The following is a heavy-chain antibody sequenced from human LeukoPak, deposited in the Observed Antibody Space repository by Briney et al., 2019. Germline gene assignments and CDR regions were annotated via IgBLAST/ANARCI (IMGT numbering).Heavy chain of an antibody. CDR2: ISSNINYM. J-gene: IGHJ4*02. Sequence: GGSLRLSCAASGFTFSSYSVNWVRQAPGKGLEWVSCISSNINYMYYADSVKGRFTISRDNAKNSLYLQMNSLRAEDTAVYYCARVGSGHAFDSWGQGTLVAVSS. D-gene: IGHD2-15*01. V-gene: IGHV3-21*01. CDR1: GFTFSSYS. CDR3: ARVGSGHAFDS.